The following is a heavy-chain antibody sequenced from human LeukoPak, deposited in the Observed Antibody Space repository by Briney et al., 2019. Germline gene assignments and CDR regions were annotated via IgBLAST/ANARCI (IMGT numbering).Heavy chain of an antibody. CDR3: ARYGGSGWVIDN. V-gene: IGHV4-59*08. Sequence: SETLSLTRTVSGGSLSSYYWTSIRQPPGKGLEWIGYIYYTGATRYNPSLTSRVTITVDTSKKQFSLELTSVTAADTAVYYCARYGGSGWVIDNWGQGTLVTVSS. J-gene: IGHJ4*02. D-gene: IGHD6-19*01. CDR2: IYYTGAT. CDR1: GGSLSSYY.